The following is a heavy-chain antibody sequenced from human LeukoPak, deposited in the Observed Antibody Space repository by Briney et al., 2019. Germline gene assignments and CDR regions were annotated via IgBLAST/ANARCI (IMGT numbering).Heavy chain of an antibody. CDR2: ISSDGSST. D-gene: IGHD4-11*01. CDR3: ARRPFPPTTVTTSYYYMDV. Sequence: PGGSLRLSCAASGFTFSSYWMHWVRQVPGKGLVWVSRISSDGSSTTYADSVRGRFTISRDNAKNSLYLQMNSLRAEDTAVYYCARRPFPPTTVTTSYYYMDVWGKGTTVTVSS. CDR1: GFTFSSYW. J-gene: IGHJ6*03. V-gene: IGHV3-74*01.